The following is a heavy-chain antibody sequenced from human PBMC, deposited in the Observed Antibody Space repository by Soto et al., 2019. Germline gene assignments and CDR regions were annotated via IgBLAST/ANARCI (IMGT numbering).Heavy chain of an antibody. Sequence: ASVKVSCKASGGTFSSYAISWVRQAPGQGLEWMGGIIPIFGTANYAQKFQGRVTITADESTSTAYMELSSLRSEDTAVYYCARSGRKAVAGYFDYWGQGTLVTVSS. CDR3: ARSGRKAVAGYFDY. CDR1: GGTFSSYA. D-gene: IGHD6-19*01. J-gene: IGHJ4*02. CDR2: IIPIFGTA. V-gene: IGHV1-69*13.